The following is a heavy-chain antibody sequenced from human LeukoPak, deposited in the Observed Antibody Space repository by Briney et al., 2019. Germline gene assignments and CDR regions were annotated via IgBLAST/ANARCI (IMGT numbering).Heavy chain of an antibody. CDR3: ARAEGLGATTLVDFDY. D-gene: IGHD1-26*01. CDR2: ISSSSSTI. Sequence: GGSLRLSCAASGFTFSSYSMNWVRQAPGKGLEWVSYISSSSSTIYYADSVKGRFTISRDNAKSSLYLQMNSLRAEDTAVYYCARAEGLGATTLVDFDYWGQGTLVTVSS. V-gene: IGHV3-48*04. CDR1: GFTFSSYS. J-gene: IGHJ4*02.